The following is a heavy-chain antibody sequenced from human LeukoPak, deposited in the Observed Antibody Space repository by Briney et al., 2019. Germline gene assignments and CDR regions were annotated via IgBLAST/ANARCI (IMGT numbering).Heavy chain of an antibody. D-gene: IGHD6-13*01. CDR3: ARASAAGTHLDY. Sequence: SGTLSLTCAVSGGSISSSNWWSWVRQPPGKGLEWIGEIYHSGSTSYNPSLKSRVTISVDKPKNQFSLKLSSVTAADTAVYYCARASAAGTHLDYWGQGTLVTVSS. CDR2: IYHSGST. J-gene: IGHJ4*02. V-gene: IGHV4-4*02. CDR1: GGSISSSNW.